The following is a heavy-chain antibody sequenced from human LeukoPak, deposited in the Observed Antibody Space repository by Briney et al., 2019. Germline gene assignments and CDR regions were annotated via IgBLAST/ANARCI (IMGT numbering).Heavy chain of an antibody. CDR3: ARRRFSGYVYFEY. CDR2: IWYDGTNK. Sequence: GGSLRLSCAASGFTFSSYGMNWVRQAPGKGLEWVAIIWYDGTNKYYADPVKGRFTISRDNSKNTVYLQMNSLRAEDTAVYYCARRRFSGYVYFEYWGQGTLVTVSS. J-gene: IGHJ4*02. D-gene: IGHD5-12*01. V-gene: IGHV3-33*01. CDR1: GFTFSSYG.